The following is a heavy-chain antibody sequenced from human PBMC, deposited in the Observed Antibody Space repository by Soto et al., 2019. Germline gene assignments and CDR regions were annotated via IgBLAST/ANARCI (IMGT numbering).Heavy chain of an antibody. J-gene: IGHJ4*02. V-gene: IGHV4-31*03. CDR1: GGSISSGGYY. CDR2: IYYSGST. Sequence: SETRSLTCTVSGGSISSGGYYWSWIRQHPGKGLEWIGYIYYSGSTYYNPSLKSRVTISVDTSKNQFSLKLSSVTAADTAVYYCARRVITPFFFDYWGQGTLVTVSS. CDR3: ARRVITPFFFDY. D-gene: IGHD1-20*01.